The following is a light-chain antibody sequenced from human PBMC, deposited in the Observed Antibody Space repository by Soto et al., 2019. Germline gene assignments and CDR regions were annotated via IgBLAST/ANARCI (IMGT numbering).Light chain of an antibody. CDR3: QRYNNWPLT. Sequence: EIVLTQSPATLSLSPGERATLSCRASQTVRNNLAWYQQRPGQAPRLLIYDASSRATGIPARFSGSGSGTDFTLTINSLQSEDFAIYYCQRYNNWPLTFGGGTKVDI. V-gene: IGKV3D-15*01. J-gene: IGKJ4*01. CDR1: QTVRNN. CDR2: DAS.